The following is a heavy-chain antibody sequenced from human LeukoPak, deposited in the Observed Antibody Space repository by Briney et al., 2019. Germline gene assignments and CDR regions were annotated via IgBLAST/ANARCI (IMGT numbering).Heavy chain of an antibody. Sequence: ASVKVSCKASGYTFTGHYMHWVRQAPGQGLEWMGWINPNSGGTNYAQKFQGRVTMTRDTSISTAYMELSRLRSDDTAVYYCARVGPYYDFSRYYFDYWGQGTLVTVSS. CDR3: ARVGPYYDFSRYYFDY. D-gene: IGHD3-3*01. J-gene: IGHJ4*02. CDR2: INPNSGGT. V-gene: IGHV1-2*02. CDR1: GYTFTGHY.